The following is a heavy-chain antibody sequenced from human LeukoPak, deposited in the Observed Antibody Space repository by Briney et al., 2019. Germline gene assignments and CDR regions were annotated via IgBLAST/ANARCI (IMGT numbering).Heavy chain of an antibody. V-gene: IGHV3-30*04. CDR1: GFTFSSYA. D-gene: IGHD6-6*01. CDR3: AREEYSSSSEMGWFDP. J-gene: IGHJ5*02. Sequence: AGGSLRLSCAASGFTFSSYAMHWVRQAPGKGLEWVAVISYDGSNKYYADSVKGRFTISRDNSKNTLYLQMNSLRAEDTAVYYCAREEYSSSSEMGWFDPWGQGTLVTVSS. CDR2: ISYDGSNK.